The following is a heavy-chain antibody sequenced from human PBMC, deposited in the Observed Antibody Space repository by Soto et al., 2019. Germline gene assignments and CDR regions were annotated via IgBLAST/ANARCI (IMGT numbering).Heavy chain of an antibody. J-gene: IGHJ4*02. V-gene: IGHV3-23*01. Sequence: GGSLRLSCAAAGFTFSNYAINWVRQSPGQGLEWVSLISGSAGSTYYADSVKGRFTMTRDNSKNTRYLQMNSLRAEDTAVYYCAKAGGAAGTVDYFDYWGQRTLVTVSS. CDR3: AKAGGAAGTVDYFDY. D-gene: IGHD1-1*01. CDR1: GFTFSNYA. CDR2: ISGSAGST.